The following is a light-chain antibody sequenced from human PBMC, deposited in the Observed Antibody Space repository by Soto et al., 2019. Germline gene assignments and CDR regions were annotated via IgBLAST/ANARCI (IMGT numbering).Light chain of an antibody. Sequence: AIQLTQSPSSLSASVGDRVTITCRASQDIGSAVAWYQQIPGKAPNLLIYIASRLQTGVPSRFSGSGSGTDFTLTISSLQPEDFAIYYCQQFNNYPFTFGGGTKVEIK. CDR1: QDIGSA. CDR2: IAS. CDR3: QQFNNYPFT. V-gene: IGKV1D-13*01. J-gene: IGKJ4*01.